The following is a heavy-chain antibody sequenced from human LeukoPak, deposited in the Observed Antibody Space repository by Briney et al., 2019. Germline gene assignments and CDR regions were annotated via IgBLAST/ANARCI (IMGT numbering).Heavy chain of an antibody. D-gene: IGHD3-16*01. CDR2: INHGGST. CDR1: GGSFRGHY. CDR3: ARGGGTFGGHGVAAY. V-gene: IGHV4-34*01. J-gene: IGHJ4*02. Sequence: SETLSLTCAVYGGSFRGHYWIWIRQSPGKGLEWIGEINHGGSTNYNPSLKSRVTISIDTSKNQFSLKLNSVTAADTAVYYCARGGGTFGGHGVAAYWGQGPLVTVSS.